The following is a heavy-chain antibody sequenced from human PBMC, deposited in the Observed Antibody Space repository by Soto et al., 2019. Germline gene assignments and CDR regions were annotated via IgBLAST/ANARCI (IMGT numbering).Heavy chain of an antibody. CDR2: INADGTST. Sequence: GGSLRLSCAASGFTFSNSWMHWVRQVSGKGLEWVSRINADGTSTSYADSVKGRFTISRDNAKNTLYLHVNSLRAEDTAGYYCVKVWARGVGVSRLYFEPWAQGALVTVCS. J-gene: IGHJ4*02. CDR3: VKVWARGVGVSRLYFEP. D-gene: IGHD6-6*01. V-gene: IGHV3-74*01. CDR1: GFTFSNSW.